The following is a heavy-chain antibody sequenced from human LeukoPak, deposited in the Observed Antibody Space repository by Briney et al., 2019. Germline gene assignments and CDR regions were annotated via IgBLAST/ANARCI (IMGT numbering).Heavy chain of an antibody. CDR3: ARVGSSISRHWFDP. V-gene: IGHV3-23*01. CDR2: ISGSGGSI. J-gene: IGHJ5*02. D-gene: IGHD6-13*01. Sequence: GGSLRLSCTASGFTFSSHAMTWVRQAPGKGLEWVSGISGSGGSIDYADSVKGRFTIDRDNSKNTLHLQMNSLRAEDTAVYYCARVGSSISRHWFDPWGQGTLVTVSS. CDR1: GFTFSSHA.